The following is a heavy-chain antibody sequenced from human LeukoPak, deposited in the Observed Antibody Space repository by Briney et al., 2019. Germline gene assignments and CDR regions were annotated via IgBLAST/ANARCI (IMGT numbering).Heavy chain of an antibody. CDR3: ARGAYLTYYFDY. Sequence: SETLSLTCTVSGGSISSHYWTWIRQPPGKGLEWIGYIYYSGSTNYDPSLKSQVTISVDTSKNQFSLKLSSVTAADTAVYYCARGAYLTYYFDYWGQGALVTVSS. CDR2: IYYSGST. CDR1: GGSISSHY. V-gene: IGHV4-59*11. J-gene: IGHJ4*02.